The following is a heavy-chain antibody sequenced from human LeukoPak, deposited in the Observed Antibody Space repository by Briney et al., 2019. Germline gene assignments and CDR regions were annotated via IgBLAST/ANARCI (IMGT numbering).Heavy chain of an antibody. CDR3: VRRGSTLGYFDY. CDR2: INSDGSST. D-gene: IGHD2-2*01. Sequence: GGSLRLSCAASGFTFSSYWMHWVRQAPGKGLVWVSRINSDGSSTSYADSVKGRFTISRDNAKNTLYLQMNSLRAEDTAVYYCVRRGSTLGYFDYWGQGTLVTVSS. V-gene: IGHV3-74*01. J-gene: IGHJ4*02. CDR1: GFTFSSYW.